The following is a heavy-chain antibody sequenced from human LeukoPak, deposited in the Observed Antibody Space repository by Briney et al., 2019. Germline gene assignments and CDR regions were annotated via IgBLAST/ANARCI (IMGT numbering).Heavy chain of an antibody. CDR1: GYSFTSYW. CDR3: ARQGPTYYYDSSGYFLPGY. D-gene: IGHD3-22*01. J-gene: IGHJ4*02. CDR2: IYPGDSGT. V-gene: IGHV5-51*01. Sequence: GESLKISCKGSGYSFTSYWIGWVRQMPGKGLEWMGTIYPGDSGTRYSPSFQGQVTISADKSISTAYLQWSSLKASDTAMYYCARQGPTYYYDSSGYFLPGYWGQGTLVTVSS.